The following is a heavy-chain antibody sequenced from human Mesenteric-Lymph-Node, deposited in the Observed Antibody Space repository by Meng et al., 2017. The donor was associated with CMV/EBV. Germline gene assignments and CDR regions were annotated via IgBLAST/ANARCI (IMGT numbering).Heavy chain of an antibody. D-gene: IGHD6-6*01. CDR2: IHPNGGGT. J-gene: IGHJ4*02. CDR1: GDTFTGYY. V-gene: IGHV1-2*02. Sequence: ASVKVSCKASGDTFTGYYVHWVRQAPGQGLEWMGWIHPNGGGTKYAQKFQGRVIMTRDTSISTAYMELSRLRSDDTAVYYCARDTSSSVIGYWGQGTLVTVSS. CDR3: ARDTSSSVIGY.